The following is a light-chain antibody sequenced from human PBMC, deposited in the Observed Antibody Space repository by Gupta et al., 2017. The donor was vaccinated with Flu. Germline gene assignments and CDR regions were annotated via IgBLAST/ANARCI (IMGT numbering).Light chain of an antibody. CDR3: GTWDSSLSSYV. CDR1: SSNIGNNY. CDR2: DNN. V-gene: IGLV1-51*01. J-gene: IGLJ1*01. Sequence: SSSNIGNNYVSWYQQLPGTAPKLLIYDNNKRPSGIPDRFSGSKSGTSATLGITGLQTGDEADYYCGTWDSSLSSYVFGTVTKVTVL.